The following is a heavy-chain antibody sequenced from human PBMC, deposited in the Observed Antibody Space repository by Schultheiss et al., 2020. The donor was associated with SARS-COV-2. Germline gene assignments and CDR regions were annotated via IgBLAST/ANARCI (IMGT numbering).Heavy chain of an antibody. CDR2: IYYSGGT. V-gene: IGHV4-39*01. CDR1: GGSISSYY. J-gene: IGHJ6*03. CDR3: TRHYNWHPDYYMDV. D-gene: IGHD1-20*01. Sequence: SKTLSLTCTVSGGSISSYYWGWIRQPPGKGLEWIGSIYYSGGTFYNPSLNSRGTMSVDTSKNQFSLKLNSVTAADTAVYYCTRHYNWHPDYYMDVWGKGTTVTVSS.